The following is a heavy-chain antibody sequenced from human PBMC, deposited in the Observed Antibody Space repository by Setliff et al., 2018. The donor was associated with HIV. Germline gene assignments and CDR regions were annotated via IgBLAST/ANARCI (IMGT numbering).Heavy chain of an antibody. D-gene: IGHD3-3*01. CDR1: GYIFIRYY. CDR2: INPHTGVT. J-gene: IGHJ6*02. V-gene: IGHV1-2*02. Sequence: ASVNVSCKTSGYIFIRYYIFWVRQAPGQGLEWMGNINPHTGVTRYAEKFQGRVTMTRDTSISTIYMELSRLRSDDTAVYYCARDVRDGFEEWFSTLDDGMDVWGQGTTVTVSS. CDR3: ARDVRDGFEEWFSTLDDGMDV.